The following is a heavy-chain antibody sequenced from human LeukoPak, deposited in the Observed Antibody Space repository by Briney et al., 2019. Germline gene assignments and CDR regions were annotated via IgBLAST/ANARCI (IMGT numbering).Heavy chain of an antibody. V-gene: IGHV1-46*01. Sequence: ASVKVSCKASGYTFTGYYMHWVRQAPGQGLEWMGIINPSGGSTSYAQKFQGRVTMTRDTSTSTVYMELSSLRSEDTAVYYCARDSHQDIVVVVAARGGFDYWGQGTLVTVSS. CDR1: GYTFTGYY. D-gene: IGHD2-15*01. CDR3: ARDSHQDIVVVVAARGGFDY. CDR2: INPSGGST. J-gene: IGHJ4*02.